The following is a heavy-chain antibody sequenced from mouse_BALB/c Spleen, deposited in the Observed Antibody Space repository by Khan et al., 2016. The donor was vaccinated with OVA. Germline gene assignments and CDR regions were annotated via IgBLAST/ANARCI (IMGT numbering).Heavy chain of an antibody. V-gene: IGHV14-3*02. CDR1: GFNIKDTY. CDR3: ARTEVHYYGCYARDY. CDR2: IDPATGNT. J-gene: IGHJ4*01. D-gene: IGHD1-2*01. Sequence: VQLQQSGAELVKPGASVKLSCTASGFNIKDTYMHWVKQRPEQGLEWIGRIDPATGNTKYDPKFQGKATIIADTSSNTAYLHLSSLTSEDAAVYYWARTEVHYYGCYARDYWGQGTSVTVSS.